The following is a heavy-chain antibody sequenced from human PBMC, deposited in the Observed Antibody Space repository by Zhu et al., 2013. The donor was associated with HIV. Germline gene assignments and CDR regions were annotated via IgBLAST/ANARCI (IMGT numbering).Heavy chain of an antibody. D-gene: IGHD6-6*01. Sequence: QEQLVQSGAEVKTPGSSVKVSCRASGGTFSSYAISWVRQAPGQGLEWMGGIIAMFGTSNHAQKFQGRVTITADKSTSTAYMELSSLRSEDTAVYYCATRVPIAARRHWYYGMDVWGQGTTVTVSS. CDR3: ATRVPIAARRHWYYGMDV. CDR1: GGTFSSYA. V-gene: IGHV1-69*06. CDR2: IIAMFGTS. J-gene: IGHJ6*02.